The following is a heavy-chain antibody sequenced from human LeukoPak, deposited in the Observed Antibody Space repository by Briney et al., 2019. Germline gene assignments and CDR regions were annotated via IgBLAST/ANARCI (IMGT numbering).Heavy chain of an antibody. CDR2: IIPIFGTA. J-gene: IGHJ5*02. CDR1: GGTFSSYA. V-gene: IGHV1-69*13. CDR3: ARKGYCSSTSCYVAGFDP. Sequence: ASVKASCKASGGTFSSYAISWVRQAPGQGLEWMGGIIPIFGTANYAQKFQGRVTITADESTSTAYMELSSLRSEDTAVYYCARKGYCSSTSCYVAGFDPWGQGTLVTVSS. D-gene: IGHD2-2*01.